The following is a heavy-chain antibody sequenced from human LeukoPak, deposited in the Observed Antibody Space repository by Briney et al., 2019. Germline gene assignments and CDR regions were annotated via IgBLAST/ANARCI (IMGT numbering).Heavy chain of an antibody. J-gene: IGHJ4*02. Sequence: SVKVSCKASGGTFSSYAISWVRQAPGQGLEWMGGIISIFGTANYAQKFQGRVTITADESTSTAYMELSSLRSEDTAVYYCARDLVDGREDWGYTERFDYWGQGTLVTVSS. CDR2: IISIFGTA. CDR1: GGTFSSYA. D-gene: IGHD2-8*02. CDR3: ARDLVDGREDWGYTERFDY. V-gene: IGHV1-69*13.